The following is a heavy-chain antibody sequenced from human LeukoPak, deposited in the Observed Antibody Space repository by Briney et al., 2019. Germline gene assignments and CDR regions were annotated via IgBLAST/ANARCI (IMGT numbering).Heavy chain of an antibody. V-gene: IGHV1-8*01. Sequence: ASVKVSCKASGYTFTSWDINWVRQATGQGLEWMGWMNPNSGNTGYGQSFQGRITMTRDTSIGTAYMELSNLTSEDTAIYYCTRGSSGRRDNWGQGTLVTVSA. J-gene: IGHJ4*02. CDR2: MNPNSGNT. CDR1: GYTFTSWD. CDR3: TRGSSGRRDN. D-gene: IGHD6-19*01.